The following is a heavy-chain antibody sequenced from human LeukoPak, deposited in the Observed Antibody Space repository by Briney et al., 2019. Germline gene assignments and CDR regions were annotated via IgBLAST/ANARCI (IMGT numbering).Heavy chain of an antibody. CDR1: GFTFSNYA. V-gene: IGHV3-23*01. J-gene: IGHJ3*02. D-gene: IGHD6-19*01. CDR3: AKERVGAGTGDAFDI. CDR2: ISMSGAKT. Sequence: GGSLRVSCAASGFTFSNYAMSWVRQAPGKGLEWVSGISMSGAKTYYADSVKGRFSISRDNSKNTLFLQMSSLRAEDTAVYYCAKERVGAGTGDAFDIGGQGTMVTVSS.